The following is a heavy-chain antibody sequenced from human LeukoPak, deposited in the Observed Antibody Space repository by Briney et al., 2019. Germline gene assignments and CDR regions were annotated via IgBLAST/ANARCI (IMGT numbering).Heavy chain of an antibody. CDR3: ARPRLLFGSGPILA. CDR2: FSHTGSP. J-gene: IGHJ5*02. D-gene: IGHD3-10*01. V-gene: IGHV4-34*01. Sequence: SETLSLTCAISGASFSGYSWTWIRQPPGKGLEWIGEFSHTGSPIYNPSLKSRVNISIDTSKNQFSLRLTSVTAADTAVYFCARPRLLFGSGPILAWGQGTLVTVSS. CDR1: GASFSGYS.